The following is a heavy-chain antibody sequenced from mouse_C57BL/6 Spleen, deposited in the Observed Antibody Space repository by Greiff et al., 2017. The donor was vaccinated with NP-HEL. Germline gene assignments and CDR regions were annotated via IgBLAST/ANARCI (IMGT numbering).Heavy chain of an antibody. CDR3: ANYYGRNYAMDY. V-gene: IGHV1-80*01. D-gene: IGHD1-1*01. J-gene: IGHJ4*01. CDR1: GYAFSSYW. CDR2: IYPGDGDT. Sequence: QVQLQQSGAELVKPGASVKISCKASGYAFSSYWMNWVKQRPGKGLECIGQIYPGDGDTNYNGKFKGKATLTADKSSSTAYMQLSSLTSEDSAVYFCANYYGRNYAMDYWGQGTSVTVSS.